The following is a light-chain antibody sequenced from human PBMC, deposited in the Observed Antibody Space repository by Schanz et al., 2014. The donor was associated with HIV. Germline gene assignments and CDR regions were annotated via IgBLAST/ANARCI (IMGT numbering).Light chain of an antibody. Sequence: DIQMTQSPSTLSASIGDRITITCRASQSISEWLAWYQQKPGQAPNLLISDASTLESGVPSRFSGTGSGTEFTLTISSLQPDDFATYFCLHYNDVASTFGQGTKLEIK. J-gene: IGKJ2*01. CDR1: QSISEW. CDR2: DAS. V-gene: IGKV1-5*01. CDR3: LHYNDVAST.